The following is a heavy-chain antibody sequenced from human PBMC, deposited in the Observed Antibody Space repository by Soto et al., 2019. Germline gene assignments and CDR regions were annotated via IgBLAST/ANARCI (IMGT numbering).Heavy chain of an antibody. CDR2: INRNGGGA. Sequence: EVQLLDSGGGLVQPGGSLRLSCKVSGFPFSSYAMSWVRQAPGKGLEWVSSINRNGGGANYADSVKGRFTISRDDSNDVLSLQMNSLRVEDTAIYYCATGYYFDFWGQGTLVTVSS. CDR3: ATGYYFDF. J-gene: IGHJ4*02. CDR1: GFPFSSYA. V-gene: IGHV3-23*01.